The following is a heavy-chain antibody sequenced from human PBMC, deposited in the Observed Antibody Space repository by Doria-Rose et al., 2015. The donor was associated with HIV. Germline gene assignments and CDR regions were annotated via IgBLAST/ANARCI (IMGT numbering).Heavy chain of an antibody. V-gene: IGHV1-2*04. CDR2: INPNSGGT. D-gene: IGHD6-6*01. CDR3: ARMESSSSRKGDSYFDL. Sequence: QVQLVQSGAEVKKPGASVKVSCTASGYLFADYYIHWVRQAPGQGLEWMGGINPNSGGTNYAQKFQGWVTMARDTSISTAYMELRRLRSDDTAVYYCARMESSSSRKGDSYFDLWGRGTLVTVSS. J-gene: IGHJ2*01. CDR1: GYLFADYY.